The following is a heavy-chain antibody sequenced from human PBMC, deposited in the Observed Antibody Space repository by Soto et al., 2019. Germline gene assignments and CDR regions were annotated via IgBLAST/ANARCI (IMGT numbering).Heavy chain of an antibody. V-gene: IGHV4-31*03. CDR1: GGSINSVYY. CDR2: IYDSGST. CDR3: TRGAPYFDY. J-gene: IGHJ4*02. Sequence: SETLSLTCTVSGGSINSVYYWNWIRQHPGKGLEWIGYIYDSGSTYYNPSLRSRVTISVDTSNNQFSLKLTSVTAADTAVYYCTRGAPYFDYWGQGTLVTVSS.